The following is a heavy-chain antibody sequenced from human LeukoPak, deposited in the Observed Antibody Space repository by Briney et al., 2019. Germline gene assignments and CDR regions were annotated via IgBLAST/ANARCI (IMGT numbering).Heavy chain of an antibody. V-gene: IGHV3-21*01. CDR1: GFTFSSYG. J-gene: IGHJ4*02. CDR2: ISSSSIYI. D-gene: IGHD3-10*01. Sequence: GGTLRLSCAASGFTFSSYGMSWVRQAPGKGLEWVSSISSSSIYIYYADSVKGRFTIYRDNAKNSLYLQMNSLRAEDTAVYYCARFYGSGRYTVPDNFDYWGQGTRVTVSS. CDR3: ARFYGSGRYTVPDNFDY.